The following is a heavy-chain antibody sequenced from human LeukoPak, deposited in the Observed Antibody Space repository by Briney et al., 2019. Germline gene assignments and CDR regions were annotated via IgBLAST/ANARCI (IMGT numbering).Heavy chain of an antibody. J-gene: IGHJ4*02. CDR3: ASTPNGVAAIYFDY. Sequence: PGRSLRLSCAASGFTFSSYGMHWVRQAPGKGLEWVAVISYDGSNKYYADSVKGRFTISRDNAKNTLYLQMNSLRAGDTAVYYCASTPNGVAAIYFDYWGQGTLVTVSS. D-gene: IGHD2-15*01. V-gene: IGHV3-30*03. CDR1: GFTFSSYG. CDR2: ISYDGSNK.